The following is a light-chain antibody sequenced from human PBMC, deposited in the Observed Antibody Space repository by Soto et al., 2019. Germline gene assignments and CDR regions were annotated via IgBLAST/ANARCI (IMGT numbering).Light chain of an antibody. CDR2: GAS. V-gene: IGKV3-20*01. Sequence: ETVMTQSPASLSVSPGERATLSCRASLDVSKNLAWYQQKPGQAPRLLIYGASNRATGIPDRFSGSGSGTDFTLTISRLEPEDFAVYYCQQYVGSSRTFGQGTKVDIK. J-gene: IGKJ1*01. CDR1: LDVSKN. CDR3: QQYVGSSRT.